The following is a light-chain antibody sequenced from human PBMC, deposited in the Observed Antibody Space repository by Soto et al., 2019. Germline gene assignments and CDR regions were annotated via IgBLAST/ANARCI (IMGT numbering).Light chain of an antibody. CDR3: QQYNSYWT. J-gene: IGKJ1*01. CDR2: DAS. V-gene: IGKV1-5*01. CDR1: QSLSTW. Sequence: IQLTQSPSSLSASVGDRVTITCRASQSLSTWVAWYQQKPGTAPKLLIYDASMLESGVPSRFSGSGSGTDFTLTISSLQPDDFATYYCQQYNSYWTFGQGTKVDIK.